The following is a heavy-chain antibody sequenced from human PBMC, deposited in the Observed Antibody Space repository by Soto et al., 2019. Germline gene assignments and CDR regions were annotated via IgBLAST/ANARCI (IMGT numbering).Heavy chain of an antibody. CDR1: GGTFSSYA. CDR3: ERVPYCGVTNWYFDL. D-gene: IGHD3-3*01. V-gene: IGHV1-69*01. CDR2: IIPIFGTA. Sequence: QVQLVQSGAEVKKPGSSVKVYCKASGGTFSSYAISWVRQAPGQGLQWMGGIIPIFGTANYAQKFQGRVTITADESTRTAYMELSSRRAEDTAVYYCERVPYCGVTNWYFDLWGRGTLVTVSS. J-gene: IGHJ2*01.